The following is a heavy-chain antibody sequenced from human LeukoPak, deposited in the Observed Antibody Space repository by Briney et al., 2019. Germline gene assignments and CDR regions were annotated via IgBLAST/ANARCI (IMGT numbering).Heavy chain of an antibody. Sequence: GWSLRLSCAASGFTFSSFWMHWVRQAPGKGLVWVSRINSVGSSTSYAASVKGRFTISRDNAKNTLYLQMNSLRAEDTAVYYCAKVDSSEYRNDMDVWGQGTTVTVSS. D-gene: IGHD3-22*01. J-gene: IGHJ6*02. V-gene: IGHV3-74*01. CDR2: INSVGSST. CDR3: AKVDSSEYRNDMDV. CDR1: GFTFSSFW.